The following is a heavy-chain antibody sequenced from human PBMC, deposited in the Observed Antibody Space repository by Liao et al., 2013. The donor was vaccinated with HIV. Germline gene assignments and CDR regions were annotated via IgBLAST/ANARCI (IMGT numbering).Heavy chain of an antibody. V-gene: IGHV4-61*01. CDR3: ARGPRVRSYFDY. CDR2: IYYSGST. Sequence: QVQLQESGPGLVKPSETLSLTCTVSGGSISSSSYYWSWIRQPPGKGLEWIGYIYYSGSTNYNPSLKSRVTISVDTSKNQFSLKLSSVTAADTAVYYCARGPRVRSYFDYWGQGTLVTVSS. J-gene: IGHJ4*02. CDR1: GGSISSSSYY.